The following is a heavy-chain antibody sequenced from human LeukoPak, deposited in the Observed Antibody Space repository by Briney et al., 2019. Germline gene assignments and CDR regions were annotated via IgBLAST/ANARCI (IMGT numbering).Heavy chain of an antibody. D-gene: IGHD3-22*01. V-gene: IGHV4-38-2*02. Sequence: SETLSLTCTVSGYSISSGYYWGWIRQPPGKGLEWIGSIYYSGSTNYNPSLKSRVTISVDTSKNQFSLKLSSVTAADTAVYYCAGGYYDSSGYYYGFDPWGQGTLVTVSS. CDR1: GYSISSGYY. CDR3: AGGYYDSSGYYYGFDP. J-gene: IGHJ5*02. CDR2: IYYSGST.